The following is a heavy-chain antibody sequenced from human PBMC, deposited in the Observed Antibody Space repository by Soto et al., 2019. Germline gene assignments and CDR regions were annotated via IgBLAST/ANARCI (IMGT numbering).Heavy chain of an antibody. Sequence: EVQLVESGGGLVQPGGSLRLSCAASGFTFSSYSMNWVRQAPGKGLEWVSYISSSSSTIYYADSVKGRFTISRDNAKNSVYLQMNSLRDEDTAVYYCARGEGDYVWGSYRTYNWFDPWGQGTLVTVSS. CDR1: GFTFSSYS. CDR3: ARGEGDYVWGSYRTYNWFDP. CDR2: ISSSSSTI. D-gene: IGHD3-16*02. J-gene: IGHJ5*02. V-gene: IGHV3-48*02.